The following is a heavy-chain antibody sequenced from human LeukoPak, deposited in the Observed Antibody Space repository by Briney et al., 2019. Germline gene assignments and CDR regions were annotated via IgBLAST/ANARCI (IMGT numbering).Heavy chain of an antibody. D-gene: IGHD3-9*01. CDR3: AKEDGGPDILTGYPLTDY. V-gene: IGHV3-30*18. CDR1: GFTFSSYG. Sequence: SGGSLRLSCAASGFTFSSYGMHWVRQAPGKGLEWVAVISYDGSNKYYADSVKGRFTISRDNSKNTLYLQMNSLRAEDTAVYHCAKEDGGPDILTGYPLTDYWGQGTLVTVSS. CDR2: ISYDGSNK. J-gene: IGHJ4*02.